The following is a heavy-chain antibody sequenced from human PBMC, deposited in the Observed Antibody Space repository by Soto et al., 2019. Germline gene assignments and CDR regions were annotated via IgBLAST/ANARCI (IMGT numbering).Heavy chain of an antibody. CDR1: GFTFSSYA. V-gene: IGHV3-23*01. J-gene: IGHJ6*03. Sequence: EVQLLESGGGLVQPGGSLRLSCAASGFTFSSYAMSWVRQAPGKGLEWVSAISGSGGSTYYADSVKGRFTISRDNSKNTLYLQMNSLRAEDTAVYYCATGDYYYYYYMDVWGKGTTVTVSS. CDR3: ATGDYYYYYYMDV. D-gene: IGHD7-27*01. CDR2: ISGSGGST.